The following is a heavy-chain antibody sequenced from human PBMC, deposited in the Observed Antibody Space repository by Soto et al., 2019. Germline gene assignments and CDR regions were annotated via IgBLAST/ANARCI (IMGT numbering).Heavy chain of an antibody. D-gene: IGHD3-22*01. Sequence: ASVKVSCKASGYTFTSYDINWVRQATGQGLEWMGWMNPNSGNTGYAQKFQGRVTMARNTSISTAYMELSSLRSEDTAVYYCARVSRYYYDSSGYYSDDAFDIWGQ. V-gene: IGHV1-8*01. J-gene: IGHJ3*02. CDR2: MNPNSGNT. CDR3: ARVSRYYYDSSGYYSDDAFDI. CDR1: GYTFTSYD.